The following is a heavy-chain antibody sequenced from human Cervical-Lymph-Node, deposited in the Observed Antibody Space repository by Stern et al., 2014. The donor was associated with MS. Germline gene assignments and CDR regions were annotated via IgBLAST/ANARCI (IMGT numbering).Heavy chain of an antibody. CDR3: ARSPSLWNGLDYYYYGLDV. CDR2: LPWDDAV. D-gene: IGHD1-1*01. J-gene: IGHJ6*02. Sequence: ESGPTLVKPTQTLTLTCTFSGFSLSTGGAAVGWIRQPQGKARGWLALLPWDDAVRYRTSLKRRLTTTKDTSKNQVVLTLTNMHPVDTATYFCARSPSLWNGLDYYYYGLDVWGQGTTVTVSS. V-gene: IGHV2-5*02. CDR1: GFSLSTGGAA.